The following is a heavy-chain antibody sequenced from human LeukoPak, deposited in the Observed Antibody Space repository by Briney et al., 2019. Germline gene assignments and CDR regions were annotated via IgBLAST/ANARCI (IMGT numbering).Heavy chain of an antibody. Sequence: KPSETLSLTCTVSGGSISSSSYYWGWIRQPPGKGLEWIGSIYYSGSTYYHPSLKSRVTISVDTSKNQFSLKLTSVTAADTAVYYCARGIHYYFRFDYWGQGTLVTVSS. J-gene: IGHJ4*02. D-gene: IGHD3-10*01. CDR3: ARGIHYYFRFDY. CDR2: IYYSGST. CDR1: GGSISSSSYY. V-gene: IGHV4-39*07.